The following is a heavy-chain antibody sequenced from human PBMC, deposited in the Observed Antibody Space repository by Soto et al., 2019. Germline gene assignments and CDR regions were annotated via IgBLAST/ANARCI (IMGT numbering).Heavy chain of an antibody. CDR1: GFTFRRHG. Sequence: QEQLVESGGGVVQPGMSLRLSCEGSGFTFRRHGMHWVRQSPGKGLDWLAVIWYDGSEQYYADSVKGRFTISRDNTKNMLYLQLHALTVKDTAVYYCARWSTRKVVDHWGQGTMVTVS. J-gene: IGHJ5*02. V-gene: IGHV3-33*03. CDR2: IWYDGSEQ. CDR3: ARWSTRKVVDH. D-gene: IGHD2-8*02.